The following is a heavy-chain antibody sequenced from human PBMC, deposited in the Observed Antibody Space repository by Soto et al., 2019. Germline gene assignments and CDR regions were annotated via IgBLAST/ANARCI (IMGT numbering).Heavy chain of an antibody. CDR3: ARSWSRAPAAMPYYYYYMDV. J-gene: IGHJ6*03. V-gene: IGHV4-59*01. CDR2: IYYSGST. Sequence: SETLSLTCTVSGGSISSYYWSWIRQPPGKGLEWIGYIYYSGSTNYNPSLKSRVTISVDTSKNQFSLKLSSVTAADTAVYYCARSWSRAPAAMPYYYYYMDVWGKGTTVTVSS. CDR1: GGSISSYY. D-gene: IGHD2-2*01.